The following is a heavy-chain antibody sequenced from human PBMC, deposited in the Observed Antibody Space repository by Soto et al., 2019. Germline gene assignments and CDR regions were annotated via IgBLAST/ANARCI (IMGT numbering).Heavy chain of an antibody. V-gene: IGHV3-13*05. CDR3: ARTDRDFYGLDV. CDR1: GFTFRNYD. CDR2: ISAAGDP. Sequence: EVQLVESGGGLVQPGGSLRLSCEASGFTFRNYDMHWVRQGTGKALEWVSGISAAGDPDYADSVEGRFTISRENAQNSFFLQMNSPRVGDTAVYYCARTDRDFYGLDVWGQGTTVIVSS. J-gene: IGHJ6*02.